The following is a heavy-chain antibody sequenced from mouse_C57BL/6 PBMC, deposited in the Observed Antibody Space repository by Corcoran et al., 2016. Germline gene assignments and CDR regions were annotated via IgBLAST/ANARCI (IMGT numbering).Heavy chain of an antibody. J-gene: IGHJ2*01. CDR1: GYAFSCYW. CDR2: IYPGDGDT. CDR3: ARTEWAYYFDY. V-gene: IGHV1-80*01. Sequence: QVQLQQSGAELVKPGASVKISCKASGYAFSCYWMNWVKQRPGKGLEWIGQIYPGDGDTNYNGKFKGKATLTADKSSSTAYMQLSSLTSEDSAVYFCARTEWAYYFDYWGQGNTLTVSS.